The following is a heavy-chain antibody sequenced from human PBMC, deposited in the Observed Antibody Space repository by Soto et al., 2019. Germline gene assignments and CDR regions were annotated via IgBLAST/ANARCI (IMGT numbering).Heavy chain of an antibody. V-gene: IGHV4-38-2*01. CDR1: GYSISSGYY. Sequence: SETLSFTCAVSGYSISSGYYWGWIRQPPGKGLEWIGSIYHSGSTYYNPSLKSRVTISVDNAKNSLYLQMSSLRAEDTAVYYCARAYSDAFDIWGQGTMVTVSS. CDR2: IYHSGST. J-gene: IGHJ3*02. CDR3: ARAYSDAFDI. D-gene: IGHD2-15*01.